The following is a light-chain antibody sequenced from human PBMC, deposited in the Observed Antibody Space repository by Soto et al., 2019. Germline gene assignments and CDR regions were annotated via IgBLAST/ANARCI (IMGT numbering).Light chain of an antibody. J-gene: IGLJ2*01. V-gene: IGLV2-14*01. CDR2: EVS. CDR1: SSDVGGYNY. CDR3: SSYTSSSTVV. Sequence: QSVLTQSASVSGSPGQSITISCTGTSSDVGGYNYVSWYQHHPGKAPKLMIYEVSNRPSGVSNRFSGSKSGSTASLTISGLQAEDEADYYCSSYTSSSTVVFGEGTKLTVL.